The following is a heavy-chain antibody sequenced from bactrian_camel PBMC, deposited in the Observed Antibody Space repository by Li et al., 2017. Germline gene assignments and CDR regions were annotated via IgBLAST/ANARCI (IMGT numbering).Heavy chain of an antibody. CDR1: RSAFSMYC. V-gene: IGHV3S53*01. D-gene: IGHD6*01. Sequence: HVQLVESGGGSVQAGGSLNISCTASRSAFSMYCAGWFRQAPGKEREWVAGIDRDGNTMYADSVKGRFTMSQDNAKNTLYLQMDDLKPDDTAIYYCAAEGPSPLIAQMGGRTFGFWGQGTQVTVS. CDR3: AAEGPSPLIAQMGGRTFGF. CDR2: IDRDGNT. J-gene: IGHJ6*01.